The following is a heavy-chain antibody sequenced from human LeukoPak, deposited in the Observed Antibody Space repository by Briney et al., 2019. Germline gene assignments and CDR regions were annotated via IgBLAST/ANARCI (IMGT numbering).Heavy chain of an antibody. Sequence: ASVTVSCKASGYTFTSYGISWVRQAPGQGLEWMGWISAYNGNTNYAQKLQGRVTMTTDTSTSTAYMELRSLRSDDTAVYYCARGVRYCSGGSCYYFDYWGQGTLVTVSS. V-gene: IGHV1-18*01. J-gene: IGHJ4*02. CDR1: GYTFTSYG. CDR3: ARGVRYCSGGSCYYFDY. CDR2: ISAYNGNT. D-gene: IGHD2-15*01.